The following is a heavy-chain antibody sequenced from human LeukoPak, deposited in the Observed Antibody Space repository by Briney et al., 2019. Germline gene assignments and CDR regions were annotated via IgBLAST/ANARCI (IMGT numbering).Heavy chain of an antibody. V-gene: IGHV4-61*01. D-gene: IGHD4-17*01. Sequence: SETLSLTCTVSGGSVSSGSYYWSWIRQPPGKGLEWIGYIYYSGSTNYNPSLKSRVTISVDTSKNQFSLKLSSVTAADTAVYYCARVDYGAFDIWGQGTMVTVSS. CDR3: ARVDYGAFDI. CDR1: GGSVSSGSYY. J-gene: IGHJ3*02. CDR2: IYYSGST.